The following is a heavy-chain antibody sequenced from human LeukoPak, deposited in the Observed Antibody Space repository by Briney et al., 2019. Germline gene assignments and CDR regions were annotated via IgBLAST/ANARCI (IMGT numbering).Heavy chain of an antibody. CDR2: ISGSGGST. D-gene: IGHD6-13*01. V-gene: IGHV3-23*01. Sequence: GSLRLSCAAPGFTFSSYAMSWVRQAPGKGLEWVSAISGSGGSTYYADSVKSRFTISRDNSKNTLYLQMNSRRAEDTAVYYCAKDRIAADGWGQGTLVTVSS. J-gene: IGHJ4*02. CDR1: GFTFSSYA. CDR3: AKDRIAADG.